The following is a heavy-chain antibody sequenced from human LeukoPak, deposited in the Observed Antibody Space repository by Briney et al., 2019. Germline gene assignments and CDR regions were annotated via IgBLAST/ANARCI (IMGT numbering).Heavy chain of an antibody. V-gene: IGHV4-59*01. CDR1: GGSISSYY. CDR3: ARGLGLDY. D-gene: IGHD3-16*01. Sequence: ETLSLTCTVSGGSISSYYWSLIRQPPGKGLEWIGYIYYSGSTNYNPSLKSRVTISVDTSKNQFSLKLSSVTAADTAVYYCARGLGLDYWGQGTLVTVSS. CDR2: IYYSGST. J-gene: IGHJ4*02.